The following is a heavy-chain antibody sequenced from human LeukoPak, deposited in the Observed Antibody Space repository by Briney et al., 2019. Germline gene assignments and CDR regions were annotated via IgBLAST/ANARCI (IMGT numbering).Heavy chain of an antibody. V-gene: IGHV3-23*01. CDR2: ISGSGGST. CDR1: GFTFSSYA. Sequence: GGSLRLSCAASGFTFSSYAMSWVRQAPGKGLEWVSAISGSGGSTYYADSVKGRFTISRDNSKNTLYLQMNSLRAEDTAVYYCAKVGVPGLGEGTFDYGAQGPLVTVSS. J-gene: IGHJ4*02. CDR3: AKVGVPGLGEGTFDY. D-gene: IGHD3-16*01.